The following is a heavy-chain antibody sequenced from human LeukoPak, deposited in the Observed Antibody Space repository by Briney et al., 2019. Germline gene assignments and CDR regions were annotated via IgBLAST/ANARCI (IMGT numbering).Heavy chain of an antibody. J-gene: IGHJ5*02. Sequence: ASVKVSCKASGYTFIAYYIHWVRQAPGQGLEWMGRINPLTGGTNYAQNFQDRVTMTRDTSISTAYMEFSRLRSDDTAVYYCAAGYYGSGTYYHWGQGTLVTVSS. CDR2: INPLTGGT. D-gene: IGHD3-10*01. CDR3: AAGYYGSGTYYH. V-gene: IGHV1-2*06. CDR1: GYTFIAYY.